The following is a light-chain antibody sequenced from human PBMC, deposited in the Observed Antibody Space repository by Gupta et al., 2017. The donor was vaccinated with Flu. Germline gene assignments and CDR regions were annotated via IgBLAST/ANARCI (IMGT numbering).Light chain of an antibody. Sequence: PSTLSASVGDRVCITCRASQSISSWLAWYLQKPGKAPKLLIYKASNLENGVPSRFSGRGSGTEFTLTISSLQPDDFATYYCQQYNSYSWTFGQGTRVDIK. CDR2: KAS. CDR3: QQYNSYSWT. J-gene: IGKJ1*01. CDR1: QSISSW. V-gene: IGKV1-5*03.